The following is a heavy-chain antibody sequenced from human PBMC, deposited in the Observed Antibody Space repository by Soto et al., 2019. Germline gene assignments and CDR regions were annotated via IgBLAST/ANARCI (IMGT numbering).Heavy chain of an antibody. D-gene: IGHD2-2*01. CDR1: GFTFSRYG. J-gene: IGHJ6*02. V-gene: IGHV3-33*01. CDR2: IWYDGSNK. Sequence: GGSLRLSFAASGFTFSRYGMHWVRQAPGKGLEWVAVIWYDGSNKYYADSVKGRFTISRDNSKNTLYLQMNSLRAEDTAVYYCARDGGRSTKYGMDVWGQGTKVTVSS. CDR3: ARDGGRSTKYGMDV.